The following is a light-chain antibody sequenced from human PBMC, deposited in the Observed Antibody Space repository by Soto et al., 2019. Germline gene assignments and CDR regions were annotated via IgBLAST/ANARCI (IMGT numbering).Light chain of an antibody. J-gene: IGLJ1*01. CDR3: PSYTSRHTVV. Sequence: QSVLTQPASVSGSPGQSINISCTGTSRDVGGYNFVSWYQQRPGKAPKLMIYEVSNRPSGLSNRFSGSKSGNTASLTISGHQAGDEADYYCPSYTSRHTVVFGTGTKLTVL. CDR1: SRDVGGYNF. V-gene: IGLV2-14*01. CDR2: EVS.